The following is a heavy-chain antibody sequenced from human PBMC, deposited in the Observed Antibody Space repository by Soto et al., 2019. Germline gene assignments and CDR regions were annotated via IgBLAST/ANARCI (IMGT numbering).Heavy chain of an antibody. J-gene: IGHJ4*02. CDR1: GFTFSGYY. V-gene: IGHV3-11*05. CDR2: ISSSGDRT. CDR3: VRETAYYFDY. Sequence: QVQLVESGGGLVKPGGSLRLSCAASGFTFSGYYMSGIRQAPGKGLECISYISSSGDRTKYADSVKGRFTISRDNAKKSLYLQLNSLRAEATAVYYCVRETAYYFDYWGQGTLVTVSS. D-gene: IGHD1-1*01.